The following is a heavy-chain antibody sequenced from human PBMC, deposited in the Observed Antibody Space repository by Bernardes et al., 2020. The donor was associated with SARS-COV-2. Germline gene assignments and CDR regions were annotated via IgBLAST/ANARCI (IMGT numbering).Heavy chain of an antibody. CDR2: ISNSGST. CDR1: GGSVTSGFAH. CDR3: ARTLGYSSSWVDY. D-gene: IGHD6-13*01. J-gene: IGHJ4*02. Sequence: SETLSLTCTVSGGSVTSGFAHWSWIRQPLGKGLEWIGYISNSGSTSYNPSLKRRVTISVDTSKNQFSLKMSSVTAADTALYFCARTLGYSSSWVDYWGQGTLGTVSS. V-gene: IGHV4-61*01.